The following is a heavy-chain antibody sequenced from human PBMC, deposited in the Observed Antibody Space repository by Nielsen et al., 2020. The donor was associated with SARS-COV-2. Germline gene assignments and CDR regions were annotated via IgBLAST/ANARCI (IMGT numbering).Heavy chain of an antibody. V-gene: IGHV3-9*01. CDR2: ISWNSGSI. CDR1: GFTFDDYA. J-gene: IGHJ5*02. Sequence: SLKISCAASGFTFDDYAMHWVRQAPEKGLEWVSGISWNSGSIGYADSVKGRFTISRDNAKNSLYLQMNSLRAEDTALYHCARDRPYCSSTSCEPWFDPWGQGTLVTVSS. CDR3: ARDRPYCSSTSCEPWFDP. D-gene: IGHD2-2*01.